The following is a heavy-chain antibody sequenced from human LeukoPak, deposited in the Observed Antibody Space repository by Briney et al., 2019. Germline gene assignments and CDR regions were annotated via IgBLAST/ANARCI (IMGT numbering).Heavy chain of an antibody. CDR2: IYTSGST. J-gene: IGHJ4*02. CDR1: GGSISSYY. Sequence: SETLSLTCTVSGGSISSYYWSWIRQPAGKGLEWIGRIYTSGSTNYNPSLKSRVTISVDTSKNQFSLKLSSVTAADTAVYYCAREKTPQSNDCSSTSCYFHGFDYWGQGTLVTVSS. D-gene: IGHD2-2*01. V-gene: IGHV4-4*07. CDR3: AREKTPQSNDCSSTSCYFHGFDY.